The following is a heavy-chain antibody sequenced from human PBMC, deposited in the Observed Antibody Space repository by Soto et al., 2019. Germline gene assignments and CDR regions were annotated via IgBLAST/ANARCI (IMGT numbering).Heavy chain of an antibody. CDR2: ISSSSSTI. CDR3: ARDHQEHSSSWYYDY. CDR1: GFTFSSYS. D-gene: IGHD6-13*01. J-gene: IGHJ4*02. Sequence: PGGSLRLSCAASGFTFSSYSMNWVRQAPGKGLEWVSYISSSSSTIYYADSVKGRFTISRDNAKNSLYLQMNSLRDEDTAVYYCARDHQEHSSSWYYDYWGQGTLVTVSS. V-gene: IGHV3-48*02.